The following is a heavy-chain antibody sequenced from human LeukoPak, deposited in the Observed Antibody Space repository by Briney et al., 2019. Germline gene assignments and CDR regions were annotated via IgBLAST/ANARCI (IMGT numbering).Heavy chain of an antibody. J-gene: IGHJ4*02. V-gene: IGHV1-3*01. CDR1: GYTFTGYH. CDR3: ASGYSSGWGKIDY. D-gene: IGHD6-19*01. CDR2: INAGNGNT. Sequence: GASVKVSCKASGYTFTGYHVHWVRQAPGQRLEWMGWINAGNGNTKYSQKFQGRVTITRDTSASTAYMELSSLRSEDTAVYYCASGYSSGWGKIDYWGQGTLVTVSS.